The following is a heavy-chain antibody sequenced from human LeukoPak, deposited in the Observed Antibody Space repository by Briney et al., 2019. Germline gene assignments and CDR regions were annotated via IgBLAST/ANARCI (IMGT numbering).Heavy chain of an antibody. CDR2: INHSGST. CDR3: ARDRLGEYYYDSSGYYYRNNWFDP. CDR1: GGSFSGYY. Sequence: PSETLSLTCAVYGGSFSGYYWSWIRQPPGKGLEWIGEINHSGSTNYNPSLKSRVTMSVDTSKNQFSLKLSSVTAADTAVYYCARDRLGEYYYDSSGYYYRNNWFDPWGQGTLVTVSS. D-gene: IGHD3-22*01. J-gene: IGHJ5*02. V-gene: IGHV4-34*01.